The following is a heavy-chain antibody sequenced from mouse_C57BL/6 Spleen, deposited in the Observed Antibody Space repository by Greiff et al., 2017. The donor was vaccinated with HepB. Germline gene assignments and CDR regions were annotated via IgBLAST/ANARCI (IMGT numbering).Heavy chain of an antibody. CDR2: IYPSDSET. D-gene: IGHD2-4*01. V-gene: IGHV1-61*01. CDR1: GYTFTSYW. J-gene: IGHJ1*03. CDR3: ARGRLRLYFGV. Sequence: QVQLQQPGAELVRPGSSVKLSCKASGYTFTSYWMDWVKQRPGQGLEWIGNIYPSDSETHYNQKFKDKATLTVDKSSSTAYMQLSSLTSEDSAVYYCARGRLRLYFGVWGTGTTVTVSS.